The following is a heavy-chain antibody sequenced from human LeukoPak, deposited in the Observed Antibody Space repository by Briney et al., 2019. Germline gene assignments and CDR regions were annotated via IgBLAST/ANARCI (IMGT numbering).Heavy chain of an antibody. J-gene: IGHJ4*02. V-gene: IGHV3-53*01. CDR1: GFTVSSNY. CDR2: IYSGGNT. Sequence: GGSVRLSCAPSGFTVSSNYMSCVRQAPGEALEGGSVIYSGGNTYYADSVRGRFTISRDNTSNTVYLYMNSLRADDTAVYYCAKCKDYYESSGYYPDYWGQGTLVTVSS. D-gene: IGHD3-22*01. CDR3: AKCKDYYESSGYYPDY.